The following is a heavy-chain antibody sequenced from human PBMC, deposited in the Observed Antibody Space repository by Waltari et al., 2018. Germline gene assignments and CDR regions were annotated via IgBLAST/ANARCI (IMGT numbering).Heavy chain of an antibody. Sequence: QVQLQQWGAGLLKPSETLSLTCAVYGGSFSGYSWSWIRQPPGKGLEWIGEINHSGSTNYNPSLKSRVTISVDTSKNQFSLKLSSVTAADTAVYYCAEGLYPYYMDVWGKGTTVTISS. J-gene: IGHJ6*03. V-gene: IGHV4-34*01. CDR3: AEGLYPYYMDV. CDR2: INHSGST. CDR1: GGSFSGYS.